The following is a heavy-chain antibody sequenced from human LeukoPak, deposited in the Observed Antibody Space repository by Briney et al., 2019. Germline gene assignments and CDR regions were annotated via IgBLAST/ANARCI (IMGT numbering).Heavy chain of an antibody. J-gene: IGHJ5*02. CDR3: ARDDSYSSSWYVP. CDR1: GYTFTSYY. Sequence: GASVKVSCKASGYTFTSYYMHWVRQAPGQGLEWMGWISAYNGNTNYAQKLQGRVTMTTDTSTSTAYMELRSLRSDDTAVYYCARDDSYSSSWYVPWGQGTLVTVSS. CDR2: ISAYNGNT. D-gene: IGHD6-13*01. V-gene: IGHV1-18*04.